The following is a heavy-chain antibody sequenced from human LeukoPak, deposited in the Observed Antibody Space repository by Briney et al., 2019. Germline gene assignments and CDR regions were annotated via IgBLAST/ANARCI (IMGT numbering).Heavy chain of an antibody. D-gene: IGHD3-3*01. J-gene: IGHJ4*02. Sequence: GASVKVSCKASGYTFTGYYMHWVRQAPGQGLEWMGWIDPNSGGTNYAQKFQGRVTMTRDTSISTAYMELSRLRSDDTAVYYCAVDDFWSGYWVRIDYWGQGTLVTVSS. CDR2: IDPNSGGT. CDR3: AVDDFWSGYWVRIDY. V-gene: IGHV1-2*02. CDR1: GYTFTGYY.